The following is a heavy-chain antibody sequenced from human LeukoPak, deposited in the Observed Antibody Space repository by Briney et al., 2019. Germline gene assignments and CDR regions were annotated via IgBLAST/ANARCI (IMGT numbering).Heavy chain of an antibody. J-gene: IGHJ5*02. Sequence: ASVKVSCKASGYTFTTYGISWVRQAPGQGLEWRGWISAYNGNTKYAQNLWDRVTMTTDTSTGTAYMELRGLRSDDTAMYYCAREASTSWPNWFDPWGQGTLVTVSS. D-gene: IGHD6-13*01. CDR3: AREASTSWPNWFDP. CDR2: ISAYNGNT. V-gene: IGHV1-18*01. CDR1: GYTFTTYG.